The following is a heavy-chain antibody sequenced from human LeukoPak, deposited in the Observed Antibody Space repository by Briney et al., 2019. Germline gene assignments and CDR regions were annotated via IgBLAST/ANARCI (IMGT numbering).Heavy chain of an antibody. J-gene: IGHJ4*01. CDR2: ISSSGSTM. CDR3: ARALAGATYFDY. D-gene: IGHD1-26*01. Sequence: PGGSLRLSCAASGFTFSRYEMNWVRQAPGKGLEWLSYISSSGSTMYYADSVKGRITISRDNAKNSLYLQMNSLRAEDTAVYYCARALAGATYFDYWGQGTLVTVSS. CDR1: GFTFSRYE. V-gene: IGHV3-48*03.